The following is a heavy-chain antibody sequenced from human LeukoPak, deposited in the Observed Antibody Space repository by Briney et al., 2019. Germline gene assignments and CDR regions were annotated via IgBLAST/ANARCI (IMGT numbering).Heavy chain of an antibody. CDR2: ISGSGGST. J-gene: IGHJ4*02. CDR1: GFTFSSYG. Sequence: GGSLRLSCAASGFTFSSYGMHWVRQAPGKGLEWVSAISGSGGSTYYADSVKGRFTISRDNSKNTLYLQMNSLRAEDTAVYYCAKDPAVNGLFHFDYWGQGTLVTVSS. V-gene: IGHV3-23*01. D-gene: IGHD2-8*01. CDR3: AKDPAVNGLFHFDY.